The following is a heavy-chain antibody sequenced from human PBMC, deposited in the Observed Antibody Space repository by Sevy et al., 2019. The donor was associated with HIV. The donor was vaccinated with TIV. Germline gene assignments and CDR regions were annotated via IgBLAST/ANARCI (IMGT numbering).Heavy chain of an antibody. CDR3: ARITYCSSTSCYEGLLNDY. V-gene: IGHV3-48*01. D-gene: IGHD2-2*01. CDR1: GFTFSSYS. CDR2: ISSSSSTI. Sequence: GGSLRLSCAASGFTFSSYSMNWVRQAPGKGLEWVSYISSSSSTIYYAHSVKGRFTISRDNAKNSLYLQMNSLRAEDTAVYYCARITYCSSTSCYEGLLNDYWGQGTLVTVSS. J-gene: IGHJ4*02.